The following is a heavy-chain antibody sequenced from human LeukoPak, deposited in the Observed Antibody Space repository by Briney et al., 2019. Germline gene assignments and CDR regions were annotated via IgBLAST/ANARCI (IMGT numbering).Heavy chain of an antibody. CDR1: GLSFDSYG. V-gene: IGHV3-23*01. CDR3: AKGNWGPY. Sequence: GGSLRLSCAASGLSFDSYGITWVRQAPGKGLEWVSVITSSGDWTNNADSVKGRFTVSRDNSKSTVHLQMNNLRAEDTAVYYCAKGNWGPYWGQGTLITVSS. CDR2: ITSSGDWT. D-gene: IGHD7-27*01. J-gene: IGHJ4*02.